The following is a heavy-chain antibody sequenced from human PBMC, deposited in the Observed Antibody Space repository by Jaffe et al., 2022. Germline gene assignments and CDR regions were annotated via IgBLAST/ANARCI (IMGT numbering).Heavy chain of an antibody. CDR1: GFTFSSYG. CDR2: ISYDGSNK. CDR3: AKGRRYIAAAGLDY. J-gene: IGHJ4*02. D-gene: IGHD6-13*01. Sequence: QVQLVESGGGVVQPGRSLRLSCAASGFTFSSYGMHWVRQAPGKGLEWVAVISYDGSNKYYADSVKGRFTISRDNSKNTLYLQMNSLRAEDTAVYYCAKGRRYIAAAGLDYWGQGTLVTVSS. V-gene: IGHV3-30*18.